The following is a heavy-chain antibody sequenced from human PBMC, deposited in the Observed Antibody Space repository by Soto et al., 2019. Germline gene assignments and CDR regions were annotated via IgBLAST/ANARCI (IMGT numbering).Heavy chain of an antibody. J-gene: IGHJ4*02. CDR3: AACIRLNNSYGYGGYDY. D-gene: IGHD5-18*01. V-gene: IGHV5-51*01. Sequence: PGESLKISCKGSGYSFTSYWIGWVRQMPGKGLEWMGIIYPGDSDTRYSPSFQGQVTISADKSISTAYLQWSSLKASDTAMYYCAACIRLNNSYGYGGYDYWGQGTLVTVSS. CDR2: IYPGDSDT. CDR1: GYSFTSYW.